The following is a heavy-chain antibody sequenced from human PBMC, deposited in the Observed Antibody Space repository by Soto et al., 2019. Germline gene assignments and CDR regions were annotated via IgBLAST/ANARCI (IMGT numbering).Heavy chain of an antibody. CDR1: GGSVSSGSYY. V-gene: IGHV4-61*01. CDR3: AREGYSYGYPH. Sequence: SETLSLTCTVSGGSVSSGSYYWSWIRQPPGRGLEWIGYIYYSGSTNYNPSLKSRVTISVDTSKNQFSLKLSSVTAADTAVYYCAREGYSYGYPHWGQGTLGNVSS. J-gene: IGHJ1*01. D-gene: IGHD5-18*01. CDR2: IYYSGST.